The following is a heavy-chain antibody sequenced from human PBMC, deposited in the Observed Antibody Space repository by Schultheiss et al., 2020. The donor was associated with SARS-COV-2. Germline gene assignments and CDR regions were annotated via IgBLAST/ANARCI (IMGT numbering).Heavy chain of an antibody. V-gene: IGHV4-4*07. CDR1: GGSISSYY. D-gene: IGHD3-10*01. CDR3: ARGGHYYGSGSYYNPYYYGMDV. Sequence: SETLSLTCTVSGGSISSYYWSWIRQPAGKGLEWIGRIYTSGSTNYNPSLKSRVTMSVDTSKNQFSLKLSPVTAADTAVYYCARGGHYYGSGSYYNPYYYGMDVWGQGTTVTVAS. CDR2: IYTSGST. J-gene: IGHJ6*02.